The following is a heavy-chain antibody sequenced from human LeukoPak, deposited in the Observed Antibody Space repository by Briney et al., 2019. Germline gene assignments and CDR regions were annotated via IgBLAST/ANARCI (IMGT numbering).Heavy chain of an antibody. CDR2: ISGSGDST. V-gene: IGHV3-23*01. J-gene: IGHJ4*02. D-gene: IGHD2-2*02. CDR1: GFTFSSYA. Sequence: GSLRLSCAASGFTFSSYAMSWVRQALGKGLEWVSAISGSGDSTYYADPVKGRLTISRDNSKNTLYLQMNSLRAEDTAVYYCATSAPRYIVVVPAAIRYWGQGTLVTVSS. CDR3: ATSAPRYIVVVPAAIRY.